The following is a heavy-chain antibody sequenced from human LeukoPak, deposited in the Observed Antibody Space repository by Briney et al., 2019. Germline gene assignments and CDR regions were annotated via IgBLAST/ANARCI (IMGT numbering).Heavy chain of an antibody. J-gene: IGHJ4*02. CDR1: GFTFSSYA. CDR3: AKDTLKYYYGSGSYYIGYFDY. D-gene: IGHD3-10*01. V-gene: IGHV3-23*01. CDR2: IGGSGGST. Sequence: GGSLRLSCVASGFTFSSYAMSWVRHAPGKGLEWVSAIGGSGGSTYYADSVKGRFTISRDNSKNTLYLQMNSLRVEDTAVYYCAKDTLKYYYGSGSYYIGYFDYWGQGTLVTVSS.